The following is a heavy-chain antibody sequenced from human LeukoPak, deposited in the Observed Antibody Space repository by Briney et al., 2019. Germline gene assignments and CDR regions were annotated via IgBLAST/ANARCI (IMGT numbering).Heavy chain of an antibody. Sequence: GGSLRLSCAASGFTFSGSAMHGVRQASGKGLEGVGRIRSKANSYATAYAAAGKGRFTISSDDSKTTAYLQMNSLKTEDTAVYYCRGVPAAGGVDYWGQGTLVTVSS. V-gene: IGHV3-73*01. CDR2: IRSKANSYAT. CDR1: GFTFSGSA. J-gene: IGHJ4*02. D-gene: IGHD2-2*01. CDR3: RGVPAAGGVDY.